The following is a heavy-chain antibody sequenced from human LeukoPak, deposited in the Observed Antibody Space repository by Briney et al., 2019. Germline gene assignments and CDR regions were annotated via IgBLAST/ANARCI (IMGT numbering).Heavy chain of an antibody. CDR2: INTYNGNT. Sequence: ASVKVSCKASGYTLNKFGMSWVRQAPGQGLGWLGWINTYNGNTNLGEKFQGRVTMTTDTSTSTVYMELTSLRTDDTAVYFCARDTAQHLKRFDYWGQGTLVTVSS. CDR3: ARDTAQHLKRFDY. J-gene: IGHJ4*02. D-gene: IGHD6-13*01. CDR1: GYTLNKFG. V-gene: IGHV1-18*01.